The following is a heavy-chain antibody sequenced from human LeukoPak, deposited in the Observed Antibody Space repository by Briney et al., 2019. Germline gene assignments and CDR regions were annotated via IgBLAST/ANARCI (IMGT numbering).Heavy chain of an antibody. CDR3: AKGPQLYSGYHPDY. V-gene: IGHV3-23*01. Sequence: GGSLRLSCAASGFTFSSAAMTWVRQAPGKGLEWVSTITGSDDATYYADSVKGRFTISRDFSRNTVGLQMNSLRTEDTAIYYCAKGPQLYSGYHPDYWGQGTLVTVSP. CDR1: GFTFSSAA. J-gene: IGHJ4*02. D-gene: IGHD5-12*01. CDR2: ITGSDDAT.